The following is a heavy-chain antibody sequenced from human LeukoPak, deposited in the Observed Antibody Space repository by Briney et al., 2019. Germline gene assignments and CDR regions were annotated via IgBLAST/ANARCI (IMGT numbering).Heavy chain of an antibody. CDR1: GFTYSSYA. V-gene: IGHV3-23*01. Sequence: GGSLRLSCAASGFTYSSYAMSWVRQPPGKGLEWVSAISGSGGSTYYADSVKGRFTISRDNSKNTLYLQMNSLRAEDTAVYYCAKAVTIVVPDNWFDPWGQGTLVTVSS. J-gene: IGHJ5*02. CDR3: AKAVTIVVPDNWFDP. D-gene: IGHD2-2*01. CDR2: ISGSGGST.